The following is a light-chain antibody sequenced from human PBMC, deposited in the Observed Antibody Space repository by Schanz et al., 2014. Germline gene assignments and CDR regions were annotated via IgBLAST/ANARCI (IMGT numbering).Light chain of an antibody. Sequence: QSVLTQPPSVSGSPGQSVTISCTGTSSDVGSYNRVSWYQQPPGTAPKLMIYEVTNWPSGVPARFSGSKSGNTASLTISGLQAEDESDYYCCSYASSSTWVFGGGTKLTVL. CDR1: SSDVGSYNR. CDR2: EVT. J-gene: IGLJ3*02. V-gene: IGLV2-18*02. CDR3: CSYASSSTWV.